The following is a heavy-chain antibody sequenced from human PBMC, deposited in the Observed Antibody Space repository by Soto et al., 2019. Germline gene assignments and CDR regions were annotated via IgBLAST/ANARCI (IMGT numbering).Heavy chain of an antibody. Sequence: GSLRLSCAASGSAFRTHGMHWVRQAPGKGLEWVAVIWGDESKKFYADSVKGRFTISKDNSKNTLFLQMNTLRVEDTAVYYCARGAVAAGDFDYWGRGTLVTVSS. CDR2: IWGDESKK. CDR3: ARGAVAAGDFDY. D-gene: IGHD6-13*01. J-gene: IGHJ4*02. V-gene: IGHV3-33*01. CDR1: GSAFRTHG.